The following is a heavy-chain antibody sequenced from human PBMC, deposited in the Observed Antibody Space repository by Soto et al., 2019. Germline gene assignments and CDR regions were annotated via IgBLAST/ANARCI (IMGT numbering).Heavy chain of an antibody. CDR3: ARANVWNAGFFAINSFDP. CDR1: GYTFTSYG. Sequence: ASVKVSCKASGYTFTSYGIHWVRQAPGQRLEWMGWINAANGDTKYSPKFQGRVTITRDTSASTAYMELSSLRSEDTAVYYCARANVWNAGFFAINSFDPWGQGTLVTVSS. CDR2: INAANGDT. V-gene: IGHV1-3*01. J-gene: IGHJ5*02. D-gene: IGHD1-1*01.